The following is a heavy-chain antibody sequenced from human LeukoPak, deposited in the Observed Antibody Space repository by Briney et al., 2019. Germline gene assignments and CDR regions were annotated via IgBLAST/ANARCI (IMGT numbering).Heavy chain of an antibody. CDR2: ISPYNGNT. D-gene: IGHD6-19*01. V-gene: IGHV1-18*01. Sequence: ASVKVSFTASGYDFTSVGITWVRRAPGQGLEWMGWISPYNGNTRYAQKFQGRVAMTTDTSTTTAYMELKGLRFNDTAVYYCARAGPGSGWYFDYWGQGTLVTVSS. CDR3: ARAGPGSGWYFDY. CDR1: GYDFTSVG. J-gene: IGHJ4*02.